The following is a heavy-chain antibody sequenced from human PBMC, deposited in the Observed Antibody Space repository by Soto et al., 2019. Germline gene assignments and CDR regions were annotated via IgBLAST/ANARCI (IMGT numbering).Heavy chain of an antibody. CDR3: ATTRGRGFCDN. V-gene: IGHV4-4*07. CDR2: VYTSGHT. CDR1: GVSITDYY. Sequence: QVQLQQSGPGLVKPSETLSLTCTVSGVSITDYYYTWIRQSAGKGLEWIGRVYTSGHTNFNPSLKSRVTMSVDRSKKQISLNLTSVTAADTAVYYCATTRGRGFCDNWGQGTLVTVSS. J-gene: IGHJ4*02. D-gene: IGHD3-16*01.